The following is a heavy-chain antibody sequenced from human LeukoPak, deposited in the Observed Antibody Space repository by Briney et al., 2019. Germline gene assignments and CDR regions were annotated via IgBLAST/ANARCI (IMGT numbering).Heavy chain of an antibody. Sequence: PGGSLRLSCAASGFTFSSYAMHWVRQAPGKGLEWVAVISYDGSNKYYADSVKGRFTISRDNSKNTLYLQMNSLRAEDTAVYYCARDQESSSWYYYYYYGMDVLGQGTTVTYSS. D-gene: IGHD6-13*01. J-gene: IGHJ6*02. CDR1: GFTFSSYA. CDR3: ARDQESSSWYYYYYYGMDV. CDR2: ISYDGSNK. V-gene: IGHV3-30*04.